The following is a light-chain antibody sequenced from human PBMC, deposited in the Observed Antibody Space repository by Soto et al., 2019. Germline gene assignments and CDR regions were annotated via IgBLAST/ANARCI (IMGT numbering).Light chain of an antibody. CDR2: GNI. V-gene: IGLV1-40*01. J-gene: IGLJ1*01. Sequence: QSVLTHPPSVSGAPGHRVTISFTGSISNIGEGYDVHWYQQLPGTAPKLIIYGNINRPSGVPDRFSGSKSGTSASLEITGLKAEDEADYYCQSYDSSMGGYVFATGTKVTVL. CDR1: ISNIGEGYD. CDR3: QSYDSSMGGYV.